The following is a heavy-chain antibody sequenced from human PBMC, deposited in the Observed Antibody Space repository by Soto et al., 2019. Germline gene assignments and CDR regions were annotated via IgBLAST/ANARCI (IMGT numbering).Heavy chain of an antibody. J-gene: IGHJ4*02. Sequence: PSETLSLTCAVSGCSISSGCYSWSWIRQPPGKGLEWISYIDHRGSTYYNPSLKSRVTIPVDRSKNQFSLKLSPVTAADTAVYYWARPGSTGGFDYWGQGTLVTVSA. V-gene: IGHV4-30-2*01. CDR1: GCSISSGCYS. CDR3: ARPGSTGGFDY. CDR2: IDHRGST. D-gene: IGHD2-8*02.